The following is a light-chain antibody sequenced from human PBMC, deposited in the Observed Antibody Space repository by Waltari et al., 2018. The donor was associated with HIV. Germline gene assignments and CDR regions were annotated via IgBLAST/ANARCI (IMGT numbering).Light chain of an antibody. Sequence: QSVLTQPASVSGAPGHSITISCTGTASDFGDYNYVSWYQQLPGKAPKLVIYDVPRRPSGISHRFSASRAGTTAALTISGLQAEDEADYYCSSYARNSPGLFGGGTKLTVL. J-gene: IGLJ2*01. V-gene: IGLV2-14*03. CDR2: DVP. CDR1: ASDFGDYNY. CDR3: SSYARNSPGL.